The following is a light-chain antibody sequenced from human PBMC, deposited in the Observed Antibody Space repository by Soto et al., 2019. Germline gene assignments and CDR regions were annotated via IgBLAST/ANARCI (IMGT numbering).Light chain of an antibody. Sequence: QAVVAQTPSASGTPGQRVTFSCSGGSSNIGGNYVSWFQQLPGMAPKLLIYETYKRPSGVPDRFSCSKSGTSASLAITGLQSEDEADYYCAAWDDNLNVVVFGGGTKLTVL. CDR2: ETY. CDR3: AAWDDNLNVVV. J-gene: IGLJ3*02. CDR1: SSNIGGNY. V-gene: IGLV1-44*01.